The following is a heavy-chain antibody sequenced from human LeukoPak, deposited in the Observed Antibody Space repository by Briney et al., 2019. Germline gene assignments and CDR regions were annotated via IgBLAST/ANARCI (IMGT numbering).Heavy chain of an antibody. J-gene: IGHJ4*02. D-gene: IGHD4-11*01. Sequence: GGSLRLSCAASGFTFSSYSMNWVRQAPGKGLEWVAVISYDGSNKYYADSSKSRFTISTDNSKNTLYLQMNRLRVEDTDVYYCERVSSAYSNYDYFDYWGQGTLVTVSS. CDR3: ERVSSAYSNYDYFDY. CDR1: GFTFSSYS. V-gene: IGHV3-30*03. CDR2: ISYDGSNK.